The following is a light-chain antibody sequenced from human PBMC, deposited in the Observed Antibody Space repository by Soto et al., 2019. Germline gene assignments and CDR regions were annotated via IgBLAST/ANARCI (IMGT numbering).Light chain of an antibody. V-gene: IGKV1-8*01. CDR2: GAS. CDR3: QKYYSTSWT. Sequence: AIRMTQSPSSLSASTGDTVTITCRASQDIGSVLAWYQQKPGTAPKVLISGASNLHGGVPSRFSGSGSRTDFTLTISSLQPEDVATYYWQKYYSTSWTFGQGTKVDIK. CDR1: QDIGSV. J-gene: IGKJ1*01.